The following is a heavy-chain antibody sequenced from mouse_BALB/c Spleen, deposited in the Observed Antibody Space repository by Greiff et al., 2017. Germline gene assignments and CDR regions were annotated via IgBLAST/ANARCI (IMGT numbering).Heavy chain of an antibody. CDR1: GYTFTSYW. Sequence: VQLQQPGAELVKPGASVKLSCKASGYTFTSYWMHWVKQRPGQGLEWIGEINPSNGRTNYNEKFKSKATLTVDKSSSTAYMQLSSLTSEDSAVYYCAREGALTGPFSYAMDYWGQGTSVTVSS. CDR2: INPSNGRT. J-gene: IGHJ4*01. D-gene: IGHD4-1*01. CDR3: AREGALTGPFSYAMDY. V-gene: IGHV1S81*02.